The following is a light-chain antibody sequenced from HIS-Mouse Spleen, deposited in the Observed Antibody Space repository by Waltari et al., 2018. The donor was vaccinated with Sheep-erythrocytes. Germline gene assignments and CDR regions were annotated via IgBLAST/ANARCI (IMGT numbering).Light chain of an antibody. J-gene: IGLJ3*02. CDR2: QDS. V-gene: IGLV3-1*01. Sequence: SYELTQPPSVSVSPGQTASITCSGDKLGDKYACWYQQKPGQSPVLVIYQDSKRPPGIPERFPGSNAGNTATLTISGTQAMDEADYYCQAWDSSTAWVFGGGTKLTVL. CDR3: QAWDSSTAWV. CDR1: KLGDKY.